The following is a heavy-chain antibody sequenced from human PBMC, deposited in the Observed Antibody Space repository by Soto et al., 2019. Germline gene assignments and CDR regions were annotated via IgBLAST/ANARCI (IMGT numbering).Heavy chain of an antibody. J-gene: IGHJ4*02. CDR2: ISGSGGST. CDR3: AKDGVYANHFEY. V-gene: IGHV3-23*01. Sequence: EVQLLESGGGLVQPGGSLRLSCVVSGFTFSSYAMSWVRQAPGKGLEWVSGISGSGGSTYYADSVKGRFTIYRDNSKNTLYLQMNSLKVEDTAIYYCAKDGVYANHFEYWGQGTLVTVAS. CDR1: GFTFSSYA. D-gene: IGHD3-10*01.